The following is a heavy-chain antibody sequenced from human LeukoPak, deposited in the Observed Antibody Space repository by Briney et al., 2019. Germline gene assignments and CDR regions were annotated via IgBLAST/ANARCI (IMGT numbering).Heavy chain of an antibody. D-gene: IGHD3-3*01. Sequence: PGGSLRLSCAASGFTFSSYAMSWVRQAPGKGLEWVSAISGSGGSTYYADSVKGRFTISRDNSKNTLYLQMNSLRAEDTAVYYCASGITIFGVVHLLDYWGQGTLVTVSS. CDR1: GFTFSSYA. V-gene: IGHV3-23*01. CDR2: ISGSGGST. J-gene: IGHJ4*02. CDR3: ASGITIFGVVHLLDY.